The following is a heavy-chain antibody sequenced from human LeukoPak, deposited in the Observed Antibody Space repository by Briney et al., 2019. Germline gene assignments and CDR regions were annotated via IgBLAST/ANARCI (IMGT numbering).Heavy chain of an antibody. CDR3: ARGHSH. J-gene: IGHJ4*02. V-gene: IGHV4-61*05. Sequence: SETLSLTCTVSGGSISSSSYYWGWIRQPPGKGLEWIGYIYYSGSTNYNPSLKSRVTISVDTSKNQFSLKLSSVTAADTAVYYCARGHSHWGQGTLVTVSS. CDR2: IYYSGST. D-gene: IGHD6-13*01. CDR1: GGSISSSSYY.